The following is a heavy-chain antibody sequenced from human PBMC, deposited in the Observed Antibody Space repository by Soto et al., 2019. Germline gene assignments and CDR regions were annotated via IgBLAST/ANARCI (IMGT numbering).Heavy chain of an antibody. CDR3: ARINRFGSYYYYGMDV. V-gene: IGHV2-70*01. J-gene: IGHJ6*02. CDR1: GFSLSTSGMC. Sequence: PTQTLTLTCTFSGFSLSTSGMCVSWIRQPPGKALEWLALIDWDDDKYYSTSLKTRLTISKDTSKNQVVLTMTNMDPVDTATYYCARINRFGSYYYYGMDVWGQGTTVTVSS. CDR2: IDWDDDK. D-gene: IGHD3-3*01.